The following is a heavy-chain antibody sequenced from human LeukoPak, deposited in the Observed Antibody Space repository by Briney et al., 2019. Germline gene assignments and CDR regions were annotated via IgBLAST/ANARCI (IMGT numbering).Heavy chain of an antibody. CDR3: ARENKGSTHEPSVRFLGGWFDP. J-gene: IGHJ5*02. D-gene: IGHD3-3*01. CDR1: GYTFTSYG. Sequence: ASVKVSCKASGYTFTSYGISWVRQAPGQGLEWMGWISAYNGNTNYAQKLQGRVTMTTDTSTSTAYMELRSLRSDDTAVYYCARENKGSTHEPSVRFLGGWFDPWGQGTLVTVSS. V-gene: IGHV1-18*01. CDR2: ISAYNGNT.